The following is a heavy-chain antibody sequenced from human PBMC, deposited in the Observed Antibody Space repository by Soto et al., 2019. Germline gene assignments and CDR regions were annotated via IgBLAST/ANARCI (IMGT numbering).Heavy chain of an antibody. V-gene: IGHV1-69*01. CDR2: INPMFNST. J-gene: IGHJ4*02. D-gene: IGHD3-9*01. CDR1: GGTFDHAA. Sequence: QVQLVQSGAEVKKPGSSVKVSCEAPGGTFDHAAITWVRQAPGQGLEWVGGINPMFNSTHYAQKFQGRVTITADAVTSTAFMELRRLTSDDTAVCYCARKIFAADYWGQGALLVGSS. CDR3: ARKIFAADY.